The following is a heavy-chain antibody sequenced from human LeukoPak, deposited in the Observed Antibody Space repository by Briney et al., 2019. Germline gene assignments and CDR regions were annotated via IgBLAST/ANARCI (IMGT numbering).Heavy chain of an antibody. Sequence: GGSLRLSCAASGFTFSSYWMHWVRQAPGKGLVWVSRINSDGSSTSYADSVKGRFTISRDNAKNTLYVQMNSLRAEDTAVYYCARDGGLYSGYDYEFDYWGQGTLVTVSS. CDR1: GFTFSSYW. CDR2: INSDGSST. J-gene: IGHJ4*02. CDR3: ARDGGLYSGYDYEFDY. D-gene: IGHD5-12*01. V-gene: IGHV3-74*01.